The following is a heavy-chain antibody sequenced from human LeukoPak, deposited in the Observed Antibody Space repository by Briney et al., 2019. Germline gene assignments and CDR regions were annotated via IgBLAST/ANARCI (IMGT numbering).Heavy chain of an antibody. Sequence: GGSLRLSCAASGFTVSSNYMSWVRQAPGKGLEWVSIIYSGGTTYYADSVKGRFTISRDNSKNTLYLQMNSLRAEDTAVYYCARTTTFAPHFDYWGQGTLVTVSS. J-gene: IGHJ4*02. D-gene: IGHD1-1*01. CDR2: IYSGGTT. V-gene: IGHV3-66*01. CDR1: GFTVSSNY. CDR3: ARTTTFAPHFDY.